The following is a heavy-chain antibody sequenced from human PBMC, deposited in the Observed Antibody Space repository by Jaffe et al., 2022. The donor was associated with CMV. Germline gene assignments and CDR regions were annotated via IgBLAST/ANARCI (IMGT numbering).Heavy chain of an antibody. Sequence: EVQLVQSGAGVKKPGESLKISCKGSGYSFTTYWIGWVRQVPGKGLECMGIIYAADSDTRYSPSFEGQVTMSVDKSINTAYLQWSSLQASDTAMYYCARLTGAWHKGFDSWGQGTLVTVSS. J-gene: IGHJ4*02. D-gene: IGHD7-27*01. V-gene: IGHV5-51*01. CDR2: IYAADSDT. CDR1: GYSFTTYW. CDR3: ARLTGAWHKGFDS.